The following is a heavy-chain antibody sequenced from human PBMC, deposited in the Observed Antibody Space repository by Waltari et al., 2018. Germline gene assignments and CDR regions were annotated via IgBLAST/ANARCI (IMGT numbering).Heavy chain of an antibody. D-gene: IGHD3-22*01. CDR3: ARSGDSSAYFSP. V-gene: IGHV4-59*11. Sequence: QVQLQESGPRLVKPSETLSLTCTVSGGPISSHYWIWIRQAPGKGLEWIGRTYYNGDTKYNPSLKSRVTISVDMTKTHFSLTLSSVTAADTAVYYCARSGDSSAYFSPWGQGTLVTVSS. CDR2: TYYNGDT. CDR1: GGPISSHY. J-gene: IGHJ5*02.